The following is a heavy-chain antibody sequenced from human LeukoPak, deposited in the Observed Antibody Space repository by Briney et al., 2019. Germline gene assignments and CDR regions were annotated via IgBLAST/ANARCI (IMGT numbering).Heavy chain of an antibody. V-gene: IGHV3-23*01. D-gene: IGHD6-19*01. CDR2: INGTAINT. J-gene: IGHJ6*03. CDR3: LTRSLLAVTGIFYMDV. CDR1: GFTFSSYS. Sequence: GGSLRLSCAASGFTFSSYSMNWVRQAPGKGLEWVSAINGTAINTDYADSVKGRFTISRDYSKNTLYLQMNSLRAEDTAVYYCLTRSLLAVTGIFYMDVWGKGTTVTVSS.